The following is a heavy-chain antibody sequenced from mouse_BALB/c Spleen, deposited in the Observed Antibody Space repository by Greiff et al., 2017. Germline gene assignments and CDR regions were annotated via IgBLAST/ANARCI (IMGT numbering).Heavy chain of an antibody. Sequence: VQLQQSGAELVRPGALVKLSCKASGFNIKDYYMHWVKQRPEQGLEWIGWIDPENGNTIYDPKFQGKASITADTSSNTAYLQLSSLTSEDTAVYYCARRGYDGDYGGQGTTLTVSS. CDR1: GFNIKDYY. V-gene: IGHV14-1*02. CDR2: IDPENGNT. D-gene: IGHD2-2*01. J-gene: IGHJ2*01. CDR3: ARRGYDGDY.